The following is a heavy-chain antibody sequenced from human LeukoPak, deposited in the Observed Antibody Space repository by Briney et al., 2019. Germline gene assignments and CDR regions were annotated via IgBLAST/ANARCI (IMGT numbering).Heavy chain of an antibody. CDR1: GGSISSGSYY. V-gene: IGHV4-61*02. Sequence: SETLSLTCTVSGGSISSGSYYWSWIRQPAGKGLEWIGRIYTSGSTNYNPSLKSRVTISVDTSKNQFSLKLSSVTAADTAVYYCAGPEGDDSSGYCLDYWGQGTLVTVSS. J-gene: IGHJ4*02. CDR3: AGPEGDDSSGYCLDY. CDR2: IYTSGST. D-gene: IGHD3-22*01.